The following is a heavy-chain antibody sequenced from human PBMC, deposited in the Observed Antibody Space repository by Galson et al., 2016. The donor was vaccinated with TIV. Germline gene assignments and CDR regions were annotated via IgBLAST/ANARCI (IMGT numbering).Heavy chain of an antibody. CDR2: INPYSADT. J-gene: IGHJ6*02. D-gene: IGHD3-10*01. V-gene: IGHV1-2*02. CDR3: ARRLNYGCDVYYGLDV. CDR1: GYPFSAYY. Sequence: SVKVSCKASGYPFSAYYIHWVRQAPGQGLEWMGWINPYSADTNYAQSFQGRLSMTSDTSINTAYMELSRLTPADTAIFFCARRLNYGCDVYYGLDVWGQGTTVTVSS.